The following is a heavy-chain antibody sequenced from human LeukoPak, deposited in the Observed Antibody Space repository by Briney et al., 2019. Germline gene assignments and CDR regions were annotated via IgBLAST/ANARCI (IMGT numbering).Heavy chain of an antibody. CDR1: GFTFSSYA. Sequence: PGGSLRLTCAASGFTFSSYAMSWVGQAPGKGLERVAAISGSGGSTYYADSVRGRFTISRDNSKNTLYLQMNSLRAEDTAVYYCARGSVTTGPFGMDVWGQGTTVTVSS. CDR2: ISGSGGST. CDR3: ARGSVTTGPFGMDV. D-gene: IGHD5-18*01. V-gene: IGHV3-23*01. J-gene: IGHJ6*02.